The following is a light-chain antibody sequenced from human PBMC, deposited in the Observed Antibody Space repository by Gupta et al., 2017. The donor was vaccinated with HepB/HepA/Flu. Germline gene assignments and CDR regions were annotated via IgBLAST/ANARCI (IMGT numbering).Light chain of an antibody. J-gene: IGKJ5*01. CDR1: QNIDFS. CDR2: DAS. Sequence: EIVLTQFPATLSLSPGETATLSCRASQNIDFSLGWYQHKPGQAPRLLISDASTRATGIPARFIGSGSGTDFTLTISSLEPEDFAVYYCQQRRLWPVNFGQGTRLEIK. V-gene: IGKV3-11*01. CDR3: QQRRLWPVN.